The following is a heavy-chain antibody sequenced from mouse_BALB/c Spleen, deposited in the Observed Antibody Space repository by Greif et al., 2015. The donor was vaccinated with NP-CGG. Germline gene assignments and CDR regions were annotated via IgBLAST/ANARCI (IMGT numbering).Heavy chain of an antibody. CDR1: GFTFSSYA. CDR2: ISSGGSYT. D-gene: IGHD1-1*01. V-gene: IGHV5-9-1*01. J-gene: IGHJ3*01. Sequence: EVMLVESGGGLVKPGGSLKLSCAASGFTFSSYAMSWVRQTPEKRLEWVATISSGGSYTYYPDSVKGRFTISRDNAKNTLYLQMSSLRSEDTAMYYCASYGSSYGFAYWGQGTLVTVSA. CDR3: ASYGSSYGFAY.